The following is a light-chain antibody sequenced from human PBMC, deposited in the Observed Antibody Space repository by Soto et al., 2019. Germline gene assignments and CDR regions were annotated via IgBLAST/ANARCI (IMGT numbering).Light chain of an antibody. J-gene: IGLJ1*01. CDR1: NTDIGGHKY. V-gene: IGLV2-14*01. CDR3: SPYTTSSTRV. Sequence: QSALTQPPSASGSPGQSVTISCTGTNTDIGGHKYVSWYQHHPGKAPKLIIYEVSNRPSGVSNRFSGSKSGNTASLTISGLQAEDEADYYCSPYTTSSTRVFGTGTKLTV. CDR2: EVS.